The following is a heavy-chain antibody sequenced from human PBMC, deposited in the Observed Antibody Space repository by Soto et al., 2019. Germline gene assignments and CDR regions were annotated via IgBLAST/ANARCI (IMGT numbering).Heavy chain of an antibody. CDR3: ARVVGSPLSLYGMDV. CDR2: INHRGST. CDR1: GGSFSGYY. Sequence: SETLSLTCAVYGGSFSGYYWSWIRQPPGKGLEWIGDINHRGSTNYNPSLKSRVTISVDTSKNQFSLKLSSVTAADTAVYYCARVVGSPLSLYGMDVWGQGTTVTVSS. J-gene: IGHJ6*02. V-gene: IGHV4-34*01. D-gene: IGHD6-13*01.